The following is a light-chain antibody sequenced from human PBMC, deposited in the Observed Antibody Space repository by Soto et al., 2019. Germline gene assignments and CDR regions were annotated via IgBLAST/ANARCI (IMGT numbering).Light chain of an antibody. CDR1: SSDVGVYNY. CDR3: SSYAGSYTCV. CDR2: DVT. V-gene: IGLV2-11*01. Sequence: QSVLTQPRSVSGSPGQSVTISCTGTSSDVGVYNYVSWYQQHPGKAPKVMIYDVTKRPSGAPDRFSGSKSGNTASLTISGLQAEDEADYYCSSYAGSYTCVFGTGTKLTVL. J-gene: IGLJ1*01.